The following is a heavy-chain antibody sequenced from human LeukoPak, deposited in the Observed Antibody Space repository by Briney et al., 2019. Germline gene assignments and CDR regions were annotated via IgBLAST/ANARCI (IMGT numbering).Heavy chain of an antibody. J-gene: IGHJ5*01. D-gene: IGHD2-2*01. V-gene: IGHV4-59*01. Sequence: SETLSHTCTVSGGSISSYYWSWIRQPPGKGLEWIGYIYYSGSTNYNPPLKSRVTISVDTSKNQFSLKLSSVTAADTAVYYCARGGYCSSTSCYGPDWFDTSGPGTRGTVSS. CDR1: GGSISSYY. CDR2: IYYSGST. CDR3: ARGGYCSSTSCYGPDWFDT.